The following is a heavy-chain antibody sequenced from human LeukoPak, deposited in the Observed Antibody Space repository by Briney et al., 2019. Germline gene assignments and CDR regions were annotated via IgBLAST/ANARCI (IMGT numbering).Heavy chain of an antibody. Sequence: GASVKVSCKASGYTFTTYYLQWVRQAPGQGLEWMGIINPSGGSTTYAQKFQGRVTMTRDTSTSTVYMELSSLRSEDTAVYYCARETRSVYSSSRYFQHWSQGTLVTVSS. CDR3: ARETRSVYSSSRYFQH. V-gene: IGHV1-46*01. D-gene: IGHD6-19*01. CDR1: GYTFTTYY. J-gene: IGHJ1*01. CDR2: INPSGGST.